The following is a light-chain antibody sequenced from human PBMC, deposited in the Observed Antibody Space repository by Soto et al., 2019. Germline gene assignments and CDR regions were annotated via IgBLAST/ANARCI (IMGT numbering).Light chain of an antibody. CDR3: TSYTSSSANDV. CDR1: SSDVGTYNY. Sequence: QSALTQPASVSGSPGQSITISCTGTSSDVGTYNYVSWYQQHPGKAPKLMIYEVTNRPSGVSNRFSGSKSGNTASLTISGLQAEDEADYYCTSYTSSSANDVFGTGTKLTVL. CDR2: EVT. V-gene: IGLV2-14*01. J-gene: IGLJ1*01.